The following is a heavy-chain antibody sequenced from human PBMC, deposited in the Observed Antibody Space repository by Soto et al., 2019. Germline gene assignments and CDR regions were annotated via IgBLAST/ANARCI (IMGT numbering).Heavy chain of an antibody. CDR2: ISYSGTT. CDR1: GDSIGSANNY. D-gene: IGHD5-12*01. CDR3: ARGRGYSYGLDP. Sequence: SETLSLTCTVSGDSIGSANNYWGWIRQPPGEGLEWIGFISYSGTTSYSPSLKSRLAISLDTSKNQFSLSLTSVTAADTAVYYCARGRGYSYGLDPWGQGTLVTVSS. V-gene: IGHV4-30-4*01. J-gene: IGHJ5*02.